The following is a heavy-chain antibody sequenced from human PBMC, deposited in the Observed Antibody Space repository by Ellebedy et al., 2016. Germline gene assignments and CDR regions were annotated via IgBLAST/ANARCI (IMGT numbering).Heavy chain of an antibody. J-gene: IGHJ5*02. Sequence: ASVKVSXXASGYTFRSYTISWVRQAPGQGLEWMGWISVYNGDTHYAQKVQGRVTMTTDTSMRTAYLEVRSLRSADTAVYYCVRGGGGGWFDPWGQGTLVTVSS. CDR1: GYTFRSYT. CDR2: ISVYNGDT. D-gene: IGHD4-23*01. V-gene: IGHV1-18*01. CDR3: VRGGGGGWFDP.